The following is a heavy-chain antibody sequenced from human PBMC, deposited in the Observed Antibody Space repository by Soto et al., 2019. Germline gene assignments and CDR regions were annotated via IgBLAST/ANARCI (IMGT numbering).Heavy chain of an antibody. CDR3: ARDWPGRFVVVTEGMGV. CDR1: GYTFTSYG. CDR2: ISAYNGNT. Sequence: QVQLVQSGAEVKKPGASVKVSCKASGYTFTSYGISWVRQAPGQGLEWMGWISAYNGNTNYAQKLQGRVTMTTDTSTSTAYMELRSLRSDDTAVYYCARDWPGRFVVVTEGMGVWGQGTTVTVSS. D-gene: IGHD2-21*02. V-gene: IGHV1-18*01. J-gene: IGHJ6*02.